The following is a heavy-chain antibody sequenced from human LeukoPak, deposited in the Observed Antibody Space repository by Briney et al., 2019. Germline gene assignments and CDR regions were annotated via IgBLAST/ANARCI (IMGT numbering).Heavy chain of an antibody. CDR3: ARDARSFDP. CDR2: INPSGGTT. CDR1: GYTFTTYY. V-gene: IGHV1-46*01. Sequence: ASVKVSCKASGYTFTTYYVHWVRQAPGQGLEWMGIINPSGGTTTYAQKFQGRVTMTRDTSTSTVYMELSSLRSEDTAMYYCARDARSFDPWGQGTLVTVSS. J-gene: IGHJ5*02.